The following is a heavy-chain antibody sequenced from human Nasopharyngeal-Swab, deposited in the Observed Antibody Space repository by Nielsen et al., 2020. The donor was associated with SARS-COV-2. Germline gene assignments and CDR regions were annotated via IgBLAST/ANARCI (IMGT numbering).Heavy chain of an antibody. CDR1: GCSFSSCDYY. CDR3: ARVTVTTDAFDI. CDR2: IYYSGST. V-gene: IGHV4-30-4*08. Sequence: SETLSLTCTVSGCSFSSCDYYWSWIRQPPGKGLEWIGYIYYSGSTYYNPSLKSRVTISVDTSKNQFSLKLSSVTAADTAVYYCARVTVTTDAFDIWGQGTMVTVSS. D-gene: IGHD4-17*01. J-gene: IGHJ3*02.